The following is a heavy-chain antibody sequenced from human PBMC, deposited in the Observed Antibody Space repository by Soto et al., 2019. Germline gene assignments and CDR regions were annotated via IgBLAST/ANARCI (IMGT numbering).Heavy chain of an antibody. J-gene: IGHJ4*02. CDR2: MNPNSGNT. Sequence: ASVKVSCKASGYTFCTYDFNWVRQAPGQGLEWMGWMNPNSGNTGYAQKFRGRVSMTRNTSISTAYMELSNLRSEDTALYFCARRRERSGPNYFDLWGQGTLVTVSS. CDR3: ARRRERSGPNYFDL. D-gene: IGHD6-25*01. CDR1: GYTFCTYD. V-gene: IGHV1-8*01.